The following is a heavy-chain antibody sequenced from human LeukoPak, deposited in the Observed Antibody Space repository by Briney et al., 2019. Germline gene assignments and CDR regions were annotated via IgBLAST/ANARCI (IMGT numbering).Heavy chain of an antibody. CDR1: GGSISSGGYS. CDR3: ARDVRVAGATSYYYYGMDV. Sequence: SETLSLTCAVSGGSISSGGYSWSWIRQPPGKGLEWIGYIYHSGSTNYNPSLKSRVTISVDKSKNQFSLKLSSVTAADTAVYYCARDVRVAGATSYYYYGMDVWGQGTTVTVSS. V-gene: IGHV4-30-2*01. D-gene: IGHD6-19*01. J-gene: IGHJ6*02. CDR2: IYHSGST.